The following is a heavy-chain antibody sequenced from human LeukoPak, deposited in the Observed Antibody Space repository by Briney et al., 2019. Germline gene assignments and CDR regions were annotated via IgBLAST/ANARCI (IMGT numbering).Heavy chain of an antibody. CDR3: ARAMNRSGDYLGFDP. D-gene: IGHD3-3*01. Sequence: SETLSLTCTVSGYSISSGYYWGWIRQPPGQGLECIGTMYRSGSTFYNPSLKSRVTISVDTSKNQFSLKLTSMTAADTAVYYCARAMNRSGDYLGFDPWGLGIVVTVSS. J-gene: IGHJ5*02. CDR1: GYSISSGYY. V-gene: IGHV4-38-2*02. CDR2: MYRSGST.